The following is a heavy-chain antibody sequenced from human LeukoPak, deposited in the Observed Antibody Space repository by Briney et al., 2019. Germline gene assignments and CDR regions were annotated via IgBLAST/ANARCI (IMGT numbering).Heavy chain of an antibody. J-gene: IGHJ4*02. V-gene: IGHV1-8*01. CDR1: GYTFTNYD. CDR2: MNPNSGNA. D-gene: IGHD4-17*01. CDR3: TRADFGDYKF. Sequence: GASVKFSCKTSGYTFTNYDINWVRQASGQGLEWMGWMNPNSGNAGYAQKFQGRVTMTRNTSISTAYMELSRLRSEDTAIYYCTRADFGDYKFWGQGTLVTVSS.